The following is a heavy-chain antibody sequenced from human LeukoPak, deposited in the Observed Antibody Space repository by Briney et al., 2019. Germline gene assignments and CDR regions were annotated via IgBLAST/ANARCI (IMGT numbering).Heavy chain of an antibody. CDR2: LWYEGSNK. Sequence: GRPLRLSCAASVFTLSSHGMHGVREAPGKGLEWVAVLWYEGSNKYYADSVKGRFIISRDNYKNMLYLQMNSLRAEDTAVYYCARELSLVITAFDIWGQGTMVTVSS. V-gene: IGHV3-33*01. CDR1: VFTLSSHG. CDR3: ARELSLVITAFDI. J-gene: IGHJ3*02. D-gene: IGHD3-22*01.